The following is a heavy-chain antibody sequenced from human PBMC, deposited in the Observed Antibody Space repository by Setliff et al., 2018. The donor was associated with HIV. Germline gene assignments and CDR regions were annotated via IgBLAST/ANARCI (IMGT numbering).Heavy chain of an antibody. CDR1: RSTFNSHT. D-gene: IGHD3-3*01. Sequence: GASVKVSCKASRSTFNSHTINWVRQAPGQGLYWMGRIIPILGVANYAQRFQGKVTITADKSTSTAYMELTSLRFDDTAMYYCVRGVQSPPHYSYYYMDVWGQGALVTVSS. V-gene: IGHV1-69*02. CDR2: IIPILGVA. CDR3: VRGVQSPPHYSYYYMDV. J-gene: IGHJ6*03.